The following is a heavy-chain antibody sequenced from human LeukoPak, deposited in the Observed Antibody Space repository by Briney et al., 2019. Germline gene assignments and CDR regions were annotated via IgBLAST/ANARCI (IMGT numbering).Heavy chain of an antibody. Sequence: PGGSLRLSCAASGFTFSSYAMSWVRQAPGKGLEWVSAIRGSGGSTYYADSVKGRFTISRDNSKNTLYLQMNSLRAEDTAVYYCAKDPYYYGSGSHGYYFDYWGQGTLVTVSS. CDR3: AKDPYYYGSGSHGYYFDY. J-gene: IGHJ4*02. D-gene: IGHD3-10*01. V-gene: IGHV3-23*01. CDR2: IRGSGGST. CDR1: GFTFSSYA.